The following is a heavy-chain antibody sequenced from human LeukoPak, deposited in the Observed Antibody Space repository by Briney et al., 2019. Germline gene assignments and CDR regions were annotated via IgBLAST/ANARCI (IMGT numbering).Heavy chain of an antibody. V-gene: IGHV3-21*01. CDR2: ISSSSIYI. D-gene: IGHD6-13*01. Sequence: GGSLRLSCAASGFTFSTFGMNWVRQAPGKGLEWVSSISSSSIYIYYADSVKGRFTISRDNAKNSLYLQMSSLRAEDTAVYYCAKDLEDGSSSWPSDWGQGTLVTVSS. J-gene: IGHJ4*02. CDR1: GFTFSTFG. CDR3: AKDLEDGSSSWPSD.